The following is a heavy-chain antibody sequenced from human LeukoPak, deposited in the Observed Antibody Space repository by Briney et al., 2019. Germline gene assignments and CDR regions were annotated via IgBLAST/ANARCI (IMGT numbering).Heavy chain of an antibody. V-gene: IGHV3-7*01. CDR1: GFTFSNYW. CDR3: ARLEVTVVATIDY. Sequence: GGSLRLSCAASGFTFSNYWMSWVRQAPGKGLEWLANIKKDGSETYYVDSVKGRFTISRDNANNSLYLQMNSLRAEDTAVYYCARLEVTVVATIDYWGQGTLVTVSS. J-gene: IGHJ4*02. CDR2: IKKDGSET. D-gene: IGHD5-12*01.